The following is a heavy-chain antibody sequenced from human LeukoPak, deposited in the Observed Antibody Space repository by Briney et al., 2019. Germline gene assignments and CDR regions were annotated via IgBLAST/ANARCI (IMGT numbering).Heavy chain of an antibody. J-gene: IGHJ4*02. V-gene: IGHV4-4*07. D-gene: IGHD6-19*01. Sequence: SETLSLTCTLSGGSISNYHWSCIRQPPGEGRECIDQIHTGETNNYTPPLKSRVSMPIDTTEGQVSLTIRSVTAADAAFYYCARRDISSGWSFDHWGQGTLVTVSS. CDR2: IHTGETN. CDR1: GGSISNYH. CDR3: ARRDISSGWSFDH.